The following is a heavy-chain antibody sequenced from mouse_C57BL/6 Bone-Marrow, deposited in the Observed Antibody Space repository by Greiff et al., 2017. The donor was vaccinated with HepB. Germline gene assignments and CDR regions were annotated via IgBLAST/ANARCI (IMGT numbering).Heavy chain of an antibody. CDR2: IDPENGDT. CDR1: GFNIKDDY. Sequence: EVQLQQSGAELVRPGASVKLSCTASGFNIKDDYMHWVKQRPDQGLEWIGWIDPENGDTEYASKFQGKATITADTSSNTAYLQLSSLTSEDTAVYYCTTEDSSGYPFAYWGQGTLVTVSA. V-gene: IGHV14-4*01. D-gene: IGHD3-2*02. J-gene: IGHJ3*01. CDR3: TTEDSSGYPFAY.